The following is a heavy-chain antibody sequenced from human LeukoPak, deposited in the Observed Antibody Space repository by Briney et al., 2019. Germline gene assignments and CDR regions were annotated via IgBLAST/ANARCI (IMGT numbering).Heavy chain of an antibody. Sequence: ASVKVSCKASGYTFTSYGISWVRQAPGQGLEWMGWIRGNNGYTNYAQKVQGRVTMTTDTSTSTAYMELRSLRSDDTAVYYCAREAFDSWNYRFDYWGQGTQVTVSS. CDR2: IRGNNGYT. CDR3: AREAFDSWNYRFDY. V-gene: IGHV1-18*01. J-gene: IGHJ4*02. D-gene: IGHD1-7*01. CDR1: GYTFTSYG.